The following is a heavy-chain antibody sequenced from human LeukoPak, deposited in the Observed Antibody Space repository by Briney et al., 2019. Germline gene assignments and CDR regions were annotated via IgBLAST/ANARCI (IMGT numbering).Heavy chain of an antibody. CDR1: GFTFSSYA. V-gene: IGHV3-30*04. CDR2: ISYDGSNK. Sequence: GGSLRLSCAASGFTFSSYAMHWVRQAPGKGLEWVAVISYDGSNKYYADSVKGRFTISRDNSKNTLYLQMNSLRAEDTAVYYCAKEYSYGYFDVWGQGTLVTVSS. D-gene: IGHD5-18*01. J-gene: IGHJ4*02. CDR3: AKEYSYGYFDV.